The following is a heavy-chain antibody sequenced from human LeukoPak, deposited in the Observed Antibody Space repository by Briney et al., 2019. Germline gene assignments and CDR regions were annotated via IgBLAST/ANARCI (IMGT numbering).Heavy chain of an antibody. V-gene: IGHV3-21*01. Sequence: GGSLRLSCAASGVTFSSYSMNWVRQAPGKGLEWVSSISSSSSYIYYADSVKGRFTISRDNAKNSLYLQMNSLRAEDTAVYYCARDSGLGRFYGMDVWGQGTTVTVSS. D-gene: IGHD3-10*01. CDR3: ARDSGLGRFYGMDV. J-gene: IGHJ6*02. CDR1: GVTFSSYS. CDR2: ISSSSSYI.